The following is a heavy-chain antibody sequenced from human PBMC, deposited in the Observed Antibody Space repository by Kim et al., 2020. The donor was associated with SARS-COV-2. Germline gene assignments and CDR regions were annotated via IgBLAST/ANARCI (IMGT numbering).Heavy chain of an antibody. D-gene: IGHD1-7*01. CDR2: INHSGST. CDR1: GGSFSGYY. Sequence: SETLSLTCAVYGGSFSGYYWSWIRQPPGKGLEWIGEINHSGSTNYNPSLKSRVTISVDTSKNQFSLKLSSVTAAHTAVYYCARATEAGNYVFDYWGQGTLVTVSS. J-gene: IGHJ4*02. V-gene: IGHV4-34*01. CDR3: ARATEAGNYVFDY.